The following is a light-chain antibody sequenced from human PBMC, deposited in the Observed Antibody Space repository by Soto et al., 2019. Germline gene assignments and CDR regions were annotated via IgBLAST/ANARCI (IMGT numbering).Light chain of an antibody. V-gene: IGKV1-39*01. CDR1: QSITNK. CDR3: QQGYSNPIT. CDR2: TAS. Sequence: DIQRTQSPSSLSASVGDRVAITCRTSQSITNKLTWYQQKPGEAPKPLIYTASTLYSGVPSRFSGSGSGTDFTLTISSLQPEDFATYYCQQGYSNPITFGQRTRLEIK. J-gene: IGKJ5*01.